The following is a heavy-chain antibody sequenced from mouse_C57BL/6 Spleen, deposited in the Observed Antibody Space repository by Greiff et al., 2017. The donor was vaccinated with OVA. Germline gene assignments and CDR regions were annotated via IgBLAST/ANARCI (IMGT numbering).Heavy chain of an antibody. CDR1: GYSFTGYY. V-gene: IGHV1-42*01. CDR2: INPSAGGT. D-gene: IGHD2-2*01. J-gene: IGHJ2*01. Sequence: EVQLVESGPGLVKPGASVKISCTASGYSFTGYYMNWVQQTPEKSLEWIGEINPSAGGTTYTQKFKAQATLTGDKSSSTAYMQLKSLTSEDSAVYYCARDGYDDNYFEYWGQGTTLTVSS. CDR3: ARDGYDDNYFEY.